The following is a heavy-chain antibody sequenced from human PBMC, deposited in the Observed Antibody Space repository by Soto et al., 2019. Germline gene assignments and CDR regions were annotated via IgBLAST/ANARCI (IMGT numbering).Heavy chain of an antibody. D-gene: IGHD5-12*01. CDR3: AKDLDYPYYFDY. Sequence: QVQLVESGGGVVQPGRSLRLSCAASGFTFSSYGMHWVRQAPGKGLEWVAVISYDGSNKFYADSVKGRFTISRDNSKNTLYLQMNSLRAEDTAVYYCAKDLDYPYYFDYWGQGTLVTVYS. CDR1: GFTFSSYG. V-gene: IGHV3-30*18. CDR2: ISYDGSNK. J-gene: IGHJ4*02.